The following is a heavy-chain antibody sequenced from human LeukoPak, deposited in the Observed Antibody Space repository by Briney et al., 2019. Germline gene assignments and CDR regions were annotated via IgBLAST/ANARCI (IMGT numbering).Heavy chain of an antibody. CDR3: AKANWDDEYIFTN. V-gene: IGHV3-23*01. Sequence: GGSLRLSCAASGFTFSTYVMAWVRQAPGKGLEWVSAISGTAGRTYYADSVKGRFTISRDNSKNTLYLQMNSLRAEDTALYYCAKANWDDEYIFTNWGQGTLVTVSS. J-gene: IGHJ4*02. CDR1: GFTFSTYV. CDR2: ISGTAGRT. D-gene: IGHD1-1*01.